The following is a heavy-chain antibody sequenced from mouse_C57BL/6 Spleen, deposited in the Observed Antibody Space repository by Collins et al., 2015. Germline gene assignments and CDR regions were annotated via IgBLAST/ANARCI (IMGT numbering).Heavy chain of an antibody. CDR2: IYPGDGDT. J-gene: IGHJ2*01. CDR1: GYAFSNYW. CDR3: GRGAY. Sequence: GAELMKPGASVKISCKASGYAFSNYWMNWVKQRPGKGLEWIGQIYPGDGDTNYNGKFEGKATLTADKSSSTVFMQLNSLTSEDSAAYFCGRGAYWGQGTTLTVSS. V-gene: IGHV1-80*01.